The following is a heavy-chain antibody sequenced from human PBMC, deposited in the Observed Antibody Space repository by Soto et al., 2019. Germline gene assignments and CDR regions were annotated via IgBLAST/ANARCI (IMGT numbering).Heavy chain of an antibody. CDR1: GFTFSSYA. D-gene: IGHD3-22*01. Sequence: GGSLRLSCAASGFTFSSYAMSWVRQAPGKGLERVSAISGSGGSTYYADSVKGRFTISRDNSKNTLYLQMNSLRAEDTAVYYCAKESFDYYDSSGYDYWGQGTLVTVSS. V-gene: IGHV3-23*01. CDR3: AKESFDYYDSSGYDY. J-gene: IGHJ4*02. CDR2: ISGSGGST.